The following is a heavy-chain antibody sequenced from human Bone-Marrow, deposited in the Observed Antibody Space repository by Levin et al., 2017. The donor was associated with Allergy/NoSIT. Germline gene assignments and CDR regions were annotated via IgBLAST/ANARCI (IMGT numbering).Heavy chain of an antibody. CDR2: ITSGGVAT. CDR1: GFTFSSFA. V-gene: IGHV3-23*01. CDR3: ATGTIASAVRLHGMALNI. J-gene: IGHJ3*02. Sequence: GESLKISCAASGFTFSSFAMIWVRQAPGEGLQWVSTITSGGVATFYADSVKGRFSISRDNSKNTLFLQMSSLRADDTAVYYCATGTIASAVRLHGMALNIWGQGTTVAVSS. D-gene: IGHD5-24*01.